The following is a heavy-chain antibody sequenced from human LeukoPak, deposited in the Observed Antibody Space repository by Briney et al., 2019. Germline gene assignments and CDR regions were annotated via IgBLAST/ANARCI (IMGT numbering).Heavy chain of an antibody. J-gene: IGHJ6*02. CDR1: GFTFSSYS. CDR3: ARGGGLDV. CDR2: ISSGSTYM. V-gene: IGHV3-21*04. D-gene: IGHD3-16*01. Sequence: GGSLRLSCAASGFTFSSYSMNWVRQAPGKGLEWVSSISSGSTYMYYADSVKGRFTISRDNAKNSLYLQMSNLRAEDTAVYFCARGGGLDVWGQGATVTVSS.